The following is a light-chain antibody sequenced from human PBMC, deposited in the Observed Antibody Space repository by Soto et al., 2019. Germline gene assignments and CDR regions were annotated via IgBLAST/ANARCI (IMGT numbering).Light chain of an antibody. J-gene: IGLJ2*01. CDR3: SSFAGGNNLL. Sequence: QSALTQPPSASGSPGQSVTISCTGTSSDVGGYNFVSWYQQHPGKAPKLLIYEVSKRPSGVPDRFSGSKSDNTASLTVSGLQAEDEADCYCSSFAGGNNLLFGGGTQLTVL. CDR2: EVS. V-gene: IGLV2-8*01. CDR1: SSDVGGYNF.